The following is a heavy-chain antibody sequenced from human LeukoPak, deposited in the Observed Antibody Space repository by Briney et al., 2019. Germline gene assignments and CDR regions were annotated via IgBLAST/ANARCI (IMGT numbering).Heavy chain of an antibody. CDR3: ARVDRSHFYLDV. CDR1: GGTFSSYT. J-gene: IGHJ6*03. V-gene: IGHV1-69*05. Sequence: SVKVSCKASGGTFSSYTITWVRQAPGQGLEWMGGIMPLFNTATYAQQFQGRVTMPTDESTSTASLELRSLRFQDPAMYYCARVDRSHFYLDVWGKGATVTVSS. CDR2: IMPLFNTA.